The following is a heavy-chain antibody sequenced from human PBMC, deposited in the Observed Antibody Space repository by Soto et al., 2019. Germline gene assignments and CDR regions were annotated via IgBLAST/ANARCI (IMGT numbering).Heavy chain of an antibody. J-gene: IGHJ4*02. CDR2: ISAYNGNT. Sequence: ASVKVSCKASGYTFTSYGISWMRQAPGQGLEWVGWISAYNGNTNYAQKLQGRVTMTTDTSTSTAYMELRSLRSDDTAVYYCARDQSYGGAFDYWGQGTLVTVSS. CDR1: GYTFTSYG. V-gene: IGHV1-18*01. CDR3: ARDQSYGGAFDY. D-gene: IGHD2-21*01.